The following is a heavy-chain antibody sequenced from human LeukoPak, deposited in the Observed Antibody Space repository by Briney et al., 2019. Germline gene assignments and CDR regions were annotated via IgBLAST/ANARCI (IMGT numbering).Heavy chain of an antibody. V-gene: IGHV4-34*01. CDR3: ASFYGSGFSFDY. CDR2: IYHSGST. CDR1: GGSLSAYY. J-gene: IGHJ4*02. D-gene: IGHD3-10*01. Sequence: SETLSLTCAVYGGSLSAYYWTWIRQPPGKGLEWIVNIYHSGSTYYNPSLKSRVTISVDTSKNQFSLKLSSVTAADTAIYYCASFYGSGFSFDYWGQGTLVTVSS.